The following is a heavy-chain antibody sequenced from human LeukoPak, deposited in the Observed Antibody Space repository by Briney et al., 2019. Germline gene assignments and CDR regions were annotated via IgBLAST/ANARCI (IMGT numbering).Heavy chain of an antibody. V-gene: IGHV3-15*01. CDR3: TTDYIAYGGYTFDY. Sequence: PGGSLRLSCAASGFAFSNAWMSWVRQAPGKGLEWVGRIKSKTDGGTTDYAAPVKGRFTISRDDSKNTLYLQMNSLKTEDTAVYYCTTDYIAYGGYTFDYWGQGTLVTVSS. CDR1: GFAFSNAW. D-gene: IGHD5-12*01. CDR2: IKSKTDGGTT. J-gene: IGHJ4*02.